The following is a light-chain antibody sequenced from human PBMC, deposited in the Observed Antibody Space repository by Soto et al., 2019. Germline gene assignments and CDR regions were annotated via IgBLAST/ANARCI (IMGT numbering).Light chain of an antibody. CDR2: GTS. V-gene: IGKV3-20*01. CDR1: QRVSSSF. Sequence: EIVLTQSPGTLSLSPGERATLSCGASQRVSSSFLAWYQQKPGQAPRLLIYGTSIRATGIPDRFSGSGSGTDFTLTISRLETEDSAVYYCQQYGSSLHTFGQGTKVEIK. J-gene: IGKJ1*01. CDR3: QQYGSSLHT.